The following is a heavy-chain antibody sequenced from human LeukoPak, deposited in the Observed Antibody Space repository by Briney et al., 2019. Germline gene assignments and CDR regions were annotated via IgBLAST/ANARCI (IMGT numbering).Heavy chain of an antibody. Sequence: PSETLSLTCTVSGYSISSGYSWDWIRQPPGKGLEWIGSIYHSGNTYYNPSLKSRVTLSVDKSKNQFSLKVTSVTAADTAVYYCARGDLHTFDYWGQGTLVTVSS. V-gene: IGHV4-38-2*02. CDR2: IYHSGNT. J-gene: IGHJ4*02. CDR3: ARGDLHTFDY. D-gene: IGHD2-21*02. CDR1: GYSISSGYS.